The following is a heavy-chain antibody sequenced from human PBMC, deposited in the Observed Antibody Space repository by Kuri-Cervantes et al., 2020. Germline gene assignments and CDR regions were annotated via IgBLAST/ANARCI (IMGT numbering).Heavy chain of an antibody. V-gene: IGHV4-30-4*01. CDR1: GGSISSGDYY. Sequence: LRLSCTVSGGSISSGDYYWSWIRQPPGKGLEWIGYIYYSGSTYYNPSLKSRVSMSVDTSKNQFSLKLSSVTAVDTAVYYCARRFTGDRYFDLWGRGTLVTVSS. CDR3: ARRFTGDRYFDL. J-gene: IGHJ2*01. D-gene: IGHD7-27*01. CDR2: IYYSGST.